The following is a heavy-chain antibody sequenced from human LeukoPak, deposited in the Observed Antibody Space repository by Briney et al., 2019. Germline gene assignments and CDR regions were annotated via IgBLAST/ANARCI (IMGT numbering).Heavy chain of an antibody. Sequence: GGSLRLSCAASGFTFSDYYMSWIRQATGQGREWVSYISTSGSTKHYADSVKGRFTISRDNAKNSLYLQMNSLIAEDTAVYDCARDPVAAPCTNYYHYYMDVWGKGTTVTVSS. D-gene: IGHD6-13*01. CDR1: GFTFSDYY. CDR2: ISTSGSTK. V-gene: IGHV3-11*04. J-gene: IGHJ6*03. CDR3: ARDPVAAPCTNYYHYYMDV.